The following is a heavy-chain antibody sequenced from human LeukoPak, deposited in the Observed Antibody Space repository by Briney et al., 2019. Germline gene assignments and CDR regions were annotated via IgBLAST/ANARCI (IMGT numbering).Heavy chain of an antibody. CDR1: GFTFSNAW. CDR2: IKSKPDGGAI. J-gene: IGHJ4*02. CDR3: TRDKLELRQFDY. V-gene: IGHV3-15*01. D-gene: IGHD1-26*01. Sequence: PGGSLRLPCAASGFTFSNAWMSWVRQAPGKGLEWVGRIKSKPDGGAIDYAAPVKGRFIISRDDSKDMLYLQMNSLKTEDTGVYYCTRDKLELRQFDYWGQGTLVTVSS.